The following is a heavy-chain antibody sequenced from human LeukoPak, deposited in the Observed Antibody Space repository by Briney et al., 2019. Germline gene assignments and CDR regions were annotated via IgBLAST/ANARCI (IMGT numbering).Heavy chain of an antibody. V-gene: IGHV4-4*02. CDR3: ARVSLDFWSGNWVDY. CDR2: IYHSGST. J-gene: IGHJ4*02. D-gene: IGHD3-3*01. Sequence: SETLSLTCAVSGGSISSSNWWSWVRQPPGKGLEWIGEIYHSGSTNYNPSLKSRVTISVDKSKNQFSLKLSSVTAADTAVYYCARVSLDFWSGNWVDYWGQGTLVTVS. CDR1: GGSISSSNW.